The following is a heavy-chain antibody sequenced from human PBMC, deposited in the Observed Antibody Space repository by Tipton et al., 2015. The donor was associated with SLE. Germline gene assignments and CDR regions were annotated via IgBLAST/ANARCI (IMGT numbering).Heavy chain of an antibody. CDR2: IYFTGST. CDR3: ARSAEYFQD. V-gene: IGHV4-59*08. CDR1: GGSISSHY. Sequence: LRLSCTASGGSISSHYWSWIRQPPGKGLEWIGYIYFTGSTNYNPSLKSRVTISVDTSKNRFSLKLSSVTAADTAVYYCARSAEYFQDWGQGTLVTVSS. J-gene: IGHJ1*01.